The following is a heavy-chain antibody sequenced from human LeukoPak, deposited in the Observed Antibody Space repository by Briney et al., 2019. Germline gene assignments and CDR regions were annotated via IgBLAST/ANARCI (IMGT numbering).Heavy chain of an antibody. CDR3: ASPAAAGRLSRVFDY. D-gene: IGHD6-13*01. CDR2: IKQDGSEK. V-gene: IGHV3-7*01. CDR1: GFIFSSYW. J-gene: IGHJ4*02. Sequence: GGSLRLSCAASGFIFSSYWMNWVRQAPGKGLEWVANIKQDGSEKYYVDSVKGRFTISRDNAKNSLYLQMNSLRAEDTAVYYCASPAAAGRLSRVFDYWGQGTLVTVSS.